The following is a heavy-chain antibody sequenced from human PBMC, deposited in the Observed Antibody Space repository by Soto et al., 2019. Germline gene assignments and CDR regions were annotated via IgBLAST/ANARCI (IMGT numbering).Heavy chain of an antibody. V-gene: IGHV1-69*02. D-gene: IGHD1-26*01. CDR1: GGTFSSYT. J-gene: IGHJ4*02. Sequence: QVQLVQSGAEVKKPGSSVKVSCKASGGTFSSYTISWVRQAPGQGLERMGRIIPILGIANYAQKFQGRVTITADKSTSTAYMELSSLRSEDTAVYYCARPLVGATSPFDYWGQGTLVTVSS. CDR3: ARPLVGATSPFDY. CDR2: IIPILGIA.